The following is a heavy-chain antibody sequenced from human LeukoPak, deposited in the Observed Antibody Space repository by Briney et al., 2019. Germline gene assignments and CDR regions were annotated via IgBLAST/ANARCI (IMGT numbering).Heavy chain of an antibody. CDR3: ARSEQQLEDY. J-gene: IGHJ4*02. CDR1: GGTFSSYA. Sequence: ASVKVSCKASGGTFSSYAISWVRQATGQGLEWMGWMNPNSGNTGYAQKFQGRVTMTRNTSISTAYMELSSLRSEDTAVYYCARSEQQLEDYWGQGTLVTVSS. V-gene: IGHV1-8*02. CDR2: MNPNSGNT. D-gene: IGHD6-13*01.